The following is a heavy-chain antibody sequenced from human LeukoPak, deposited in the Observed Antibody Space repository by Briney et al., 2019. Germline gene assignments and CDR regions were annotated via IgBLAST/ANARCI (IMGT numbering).Heavy chain of an antibody. V-gene: IGHV1-3*01. D-gene: IGHD3-16*01. CDR3: ARPFYGGRRMDV. Sequence: ASVKVSCKASGYTFTSYAMHWVRQAPGQRLEWMGWINVGNGNTKYSQKFQGRVTITRDTAASTAYMELSSLRSEDTAVYYCARPFYGGRRMDVWGKGTTVTVSS. CDR2: INVGNGNT. J-gene: IGHJ6*04. CDR1: GYTFTSYA.